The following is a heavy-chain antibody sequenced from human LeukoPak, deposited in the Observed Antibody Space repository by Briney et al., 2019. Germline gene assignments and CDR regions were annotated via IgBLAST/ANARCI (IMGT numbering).Heavy chain of an antibody. V-gene: IGHV3-21*01. J-gene: IGHJ5*02. D-gene: IGHD3-3*01. Sequence: GGSLRLSCAASGFTFSSYSMNWVRQAPGKGLEWVSSISSSSSYIYYADSVKGRFTISRDNAKNSLYLQMNSLRAEDTAVYYCGTLEWLLEDWFDPWGQGTLVTVSS. CDR1: GFTFSSYS. CDR2: ISSSSSYI. CDR3: GTLEWLLEDWFDP.